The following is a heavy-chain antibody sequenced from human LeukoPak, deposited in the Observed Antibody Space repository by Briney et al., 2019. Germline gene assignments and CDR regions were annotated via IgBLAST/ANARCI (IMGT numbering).Heavy chain of an antibody. Sequence: GGSLRLSCAASGFTFSNFGMHWVRQAPGKGLEWVAFIRFDGSNQYYADSVRGRFTFSRDNSKNTLYLQMESLRAEDTAVYYCARGYTSGSPYLDFWGQGTLVTVSS. CDR3: ARGYTSGSPYLDF. CDR1: GFTFSNFG. CDR2: IRFDGSNQ. J-gene: IGHJ4*02. V-gene: IGHV3-30*02. D-gene: IGHD3-10*01.